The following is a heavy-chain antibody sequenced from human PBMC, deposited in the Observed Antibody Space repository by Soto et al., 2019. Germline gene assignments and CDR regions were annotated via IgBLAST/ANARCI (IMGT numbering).Heavy chain of an antibody. Sequence: QVQLQESGPGLVKPSETLSLTCTVSGGSISSYYWSWIRQPPGKGLEWIGYIYYSGSTNYNHSLKSRVTISVETSKNQFSLKLSSVTAADTAVYYCARDNGDYGSNWFDPWGQGTLVTVSS. CDR3: ARDNGDYGSNWFDP. V-gene: IGHV4-59*01. D-gene: IGHD4-17*01. CDR1: GGSISSYY. J-gene: IGHJ5*02. CDR2: IYYSGST.